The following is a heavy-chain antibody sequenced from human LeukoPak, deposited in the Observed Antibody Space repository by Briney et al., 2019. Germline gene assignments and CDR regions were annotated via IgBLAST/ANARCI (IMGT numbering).Heavy chain of an antibody. V-gene: IGHV3-74*01. J-gene: IGHJ4*02. CDR1: GFTFSNYW. D-gene: IGHD1-26*01. CDR3: ARGASGSYYVDY. CDR2: VNTDESRT. Sequence: GGSLRLSCVASGFTFSNYWMHWVRQAPGKGLVWVSRVNTDESRTNYADSVKGRFTISRGNVKNTVYLQMNSLRAEDTAVYYCARGASGSYYVDYWGQGILVTVSS.